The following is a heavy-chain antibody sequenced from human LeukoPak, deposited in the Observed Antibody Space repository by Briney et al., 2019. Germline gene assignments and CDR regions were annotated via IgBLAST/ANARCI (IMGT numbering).Heavy chain of an antibody. Sequence: GGSLRLSCAASGFTFSSYAMHWVRQAPGKGLEWVAVISYDGSNKYYADSVNGRFTISRDNSKNTLYLQMNSLRAEDTAVYYCARVRSAIGYYSYYMDVWGKGTTVTVSS. CDR1: GFTFSSYA. V-gene: IGHV3-30*01. CDR2: ISYDGSNK. CDR3: ARVRSAIGYYSYYMDV. D-gene: IGHD2-2*02. J-gene: IGHJ6*03.